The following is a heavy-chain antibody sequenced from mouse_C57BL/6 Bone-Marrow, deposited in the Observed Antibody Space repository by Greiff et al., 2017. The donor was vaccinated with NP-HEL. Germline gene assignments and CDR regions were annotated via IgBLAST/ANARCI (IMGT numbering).Heavy chain of an antibody. D-gene: IGHD1-1*02. CDR1: GFTFSSYA. Sequence: EVQGVESGGGLVKPGGSLKLSCAASGFTFSSYAMSWVRQTPEKRLEWVATISDGGSYTYYPDNVKGRFTISRDNAKNNLYLQMSHLKSEDTAMYYCAREELWTLDYWGQGTTLTVSS. CDR2: ISDGGSYT. V-gene: IGHV5-4*01. CDR3: AREELWTLDY. J-gene: IGHJ2*01.